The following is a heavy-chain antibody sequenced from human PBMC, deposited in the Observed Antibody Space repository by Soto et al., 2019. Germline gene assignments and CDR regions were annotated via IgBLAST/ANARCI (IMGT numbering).Heavy chain of an antibody. CDR2: INSDGSST. Sequence: EVQLVESGGGLVQPGGSLRLSCAASGFTFSSYWMHWVRQAPGKGLVWVSRINSDGSSTSYADSVKGRFTISRDNAKNTLYLQMNSRRAADTAVYYCARATLLFGEGDVWGQGTTVTVSS. J-gene: IGHJ6*02. V-gene: IGHV3-74*01. CDR3: ARATLLFGEGDV. CDR1: GFTFSSYW. D-gene: IGHD3-10*02.